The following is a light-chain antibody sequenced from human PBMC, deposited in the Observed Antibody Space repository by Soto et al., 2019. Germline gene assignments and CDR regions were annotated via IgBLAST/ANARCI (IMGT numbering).Light chain of an antibody. J-gene: IGKJ1*01. CDR2: AAS. Sequence: EIVLTQSPGTLSLSPGERATLSCWASQSVSSNLLAWYQQKPGQAPRLLIYAASNRATGIPDRFSGCGSGTDFTLTISRXEPEDFTVYYCHQYGNSPGTFGQGTKVDNK. V-gene: IGKV3-20*01. CDR3: HQYGNSPGT. CDR1: QSVSSNL.